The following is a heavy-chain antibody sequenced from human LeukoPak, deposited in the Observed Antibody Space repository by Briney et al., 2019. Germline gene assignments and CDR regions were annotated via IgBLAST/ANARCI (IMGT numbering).Heavy chain of an antibody. CDR2: IKQDGSEK. J-gene: IGHJ4*02. CDR3: ARGVPITMIVVVITSSYFDY. V-gene: IGHV3-7*01. D-gene: IGHD3-22*01. Sequence: PGGSLRLSCAASGFTFNTYWMSWVRQAPGKGPEWVANIKQDGSEKYYVDSVKGRFTISRDNAKNTLYLQMNSLRAEDTAVYYCARGVPITMIVVVITSSYFDYWGQGTLVTVSS. CDR1: GFTFNTYW.